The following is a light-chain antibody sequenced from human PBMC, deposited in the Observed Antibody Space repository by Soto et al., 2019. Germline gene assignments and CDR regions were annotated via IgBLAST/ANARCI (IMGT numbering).Light chain of an antibody. Sequence: DIVMTQTPLSSPVTLGQPASISCRSSQSLVHSDGSTYLSWLHQRPGQLPRLLLYKISNRFSGVPDRFSGSGAGTDFTLKISRVEAEDVGVYYCWQAKQLPVTFGGGTRVEIK. CDR3: WQAKQLPVT. CDR1: QSLVHSDGSTY. V-gene: IGKV2-24*01. J-gene: IGKJ4*01. CDR2: KIS.